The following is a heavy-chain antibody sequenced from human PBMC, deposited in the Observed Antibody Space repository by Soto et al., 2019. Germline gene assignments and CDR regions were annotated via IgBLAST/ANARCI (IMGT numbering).Heavy chain of an antibody. CDR1: GFTFSSYA. CDR3: AKGSRQWLVLVFGGVDY. V-gene: IGHV3-23*01. J-gene: IGHJ4*02. D-gene: IGHD6-19*01. CDR2: ISGSGGST. Sequence: PGGSLRLSCAASGFTFSSYAMSWVRQAPGKGLEWVSAISGSGGSTYYADSVKGRFTISRDNSKNTLYLQMNSLRAEDTAVYYCAKGSRQWLVLVFGGVDYWGQGTLVTVSS.